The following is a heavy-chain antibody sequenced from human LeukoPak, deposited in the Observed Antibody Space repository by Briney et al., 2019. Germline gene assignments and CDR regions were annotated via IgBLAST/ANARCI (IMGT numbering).Heavy chain of an antibody. J-gene: IGHJ4*02. CDR1: GYSISSGYY. CDR2: IYHSGYT. CDR3: ARDMNPTHYFDY. D-gene: IGHD3-16*01. V-gene: IGHV4-38-2*02. Sequence: SETLSLTCNVSGYSISSGYYWAWIRQAPGKGLEWIGSIYHSGYTHYNPSLKGRVTISVDTSKNDFSLKLSSVAAVDTAIYYCARDMNPTHYFDYWGQGTLVTVSS.